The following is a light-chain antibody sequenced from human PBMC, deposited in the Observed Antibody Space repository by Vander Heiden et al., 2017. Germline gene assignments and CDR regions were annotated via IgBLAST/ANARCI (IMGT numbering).Light chain of an antibody. J-gene: IGKJ5*01. CDR1: QGIGSA. Sequence: AIPLTQSPSSLSASVGDRVTITCRASQGIGSALAWYQQKPGKTPKVLIYDASSLEGGVPSRFSGSGSGTYFTLTITSLQPEDFATYYCQQFSDYPPITFGQGTRLEIK. CDR2: DAS. CDR3: QQFSDYPPIT. V-gene: IGKV1D-13*01.